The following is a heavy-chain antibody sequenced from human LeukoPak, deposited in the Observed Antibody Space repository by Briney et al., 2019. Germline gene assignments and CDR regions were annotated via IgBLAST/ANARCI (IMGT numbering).Heavy chain of an antibody. CDR3: ARVRQWLEDDAFDI. J-gene: IGHJ3*02. CDR2: INPSGGST. Sequence: GESLKVSCKASGYTFTSYYMHWVRQAPGQGLEWMGIINPSGGSTSYAQKFQGRVTMTRDTSTSTVYMELSSLRSEDTAVYYSARVRQWLEDDAFDIWGQGTMVTVSS. D-gene: IGHD6-19*01. V-gene: IGHV1-46*01. CDR1: GYTFTSYY.